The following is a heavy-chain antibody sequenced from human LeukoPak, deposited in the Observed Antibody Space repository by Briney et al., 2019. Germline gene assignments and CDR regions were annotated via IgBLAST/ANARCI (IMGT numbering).Heavy chain of an antibody. CDR2: IYYSGST. Sequence: SETLSLTCTVSGGSIGSYYWSWIRQPPGKGLEWIGYIYYSGSTNYNPSLKSRVTISVDTSKNQFSLKLSSVTAADTAVYYCAVSVGPDAFDIWGQGTMVTVSS. D-gene: IGHD2-2*01. V-gene: IGHV4-59*12. CDR3: AVSVGPDAFDI. J-gene: IGHJ3*02. CDR1: GGSIGSYY.